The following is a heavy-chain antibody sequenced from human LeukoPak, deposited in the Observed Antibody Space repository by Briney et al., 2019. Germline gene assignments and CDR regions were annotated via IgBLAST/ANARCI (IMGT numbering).Heavy chain of an antibody. CDR1: GFSVSSNY. Sequence: GGSLRLSCAASGFSVSSNYMSWVRQAPGKGLEWVAVTHCRGSTYYADSVRGRFTSSGDNSKDTLYIQMNSLRVEDRAMDYCARCGGVDCGGDYWRAFDIWGQGTVVTVSS. J-gene: IGHJ3*02. V-gene: IGHV3-53*01. CDR2: THCRGST. D-gene: IGHD2-21*02. CDR3: ARCGGVDCGGDYWRAFDI.